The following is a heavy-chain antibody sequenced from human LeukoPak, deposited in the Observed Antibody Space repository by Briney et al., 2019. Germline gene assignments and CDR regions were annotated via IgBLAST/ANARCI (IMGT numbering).Heavy chain of an antibody. D-gene: IGHD4-17*01. CDR1: GYTLTELS. CDR2: FDPEDAET. CDR3: ATALLTTVTFQH. J-gene: IGHJ1*01. V-gene: IGHV1-24*01. Sequence: GASVKVSCKVSGYTLTELSMHWVQPSTGKGLEWMGGFDPEDAETIYAQKFRGRVTMTEDTSTDTAYMGPSSLRSEDTAVCYCATALLTTVTFQHWGQGTLVTVSS.